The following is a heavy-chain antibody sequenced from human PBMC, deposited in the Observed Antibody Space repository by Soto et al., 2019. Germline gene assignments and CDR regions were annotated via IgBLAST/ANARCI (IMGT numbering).Heavy chain of an antibody. CDR1: GFTFSDHA. CDR2: IAGSVGST. CDR3: AKDRTIASRNFDD. D-gene: IGHD6-6*01. J-gene: IGHJ4*02. Sequence: PGGSLRLSCAASGFTFSDHAMSWVRQAPGKGPEWVSAIAGSVGSTYYADSVKGRFTISRDNSKNMLYLQMDSLRDEDTAVYYCAKDRTIASRNFDDWGQGALVTVSS. V-gene: IGHV3-23*01.